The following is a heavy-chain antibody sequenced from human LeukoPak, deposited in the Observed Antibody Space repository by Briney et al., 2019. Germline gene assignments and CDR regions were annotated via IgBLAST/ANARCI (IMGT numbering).Heavy chain of an antibody. CDR2: INPNSGGT. J-gene: IGHJ3*02. D-gene: IGHD3-10*01. CDR1: GYTFTGYY. CDR3: ARNIWFGESSDAFDI. Sequence: DSVKVSCKASGYTFTGYYMHWVRQAPGQGLEWMGWINPNSGGTNYAQKFQGRVTMTRDTSISTAYMELSRLRSDDTAVYYCARNIWFGESSDAFDIWGQGTMVTVSS. V-gene: IGHV1-2*02.